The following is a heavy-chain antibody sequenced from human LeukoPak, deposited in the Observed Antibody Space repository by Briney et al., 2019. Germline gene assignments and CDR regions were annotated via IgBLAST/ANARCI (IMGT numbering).Heavy chain of an antibody. CDR1: GDSVSSNSVV. CDR3: ARDGVPGNKYFQH. CDR2: TYYRPKWYY. Sequence: SQTLSLTCAISGDSVSSNSVVWNWIRQSPSRGLEWLGRTYYRPKWYYDYAVSVKSRITINPDTSKNQFSLQLNSVTPEDTAVYYCARDGVPGNKYFQHWGQGTLVTVSS. V-gene: IGHV6-1*01. D-gene: IGHD2/OR15-2a*01. J-gene: IGHJ1*01.